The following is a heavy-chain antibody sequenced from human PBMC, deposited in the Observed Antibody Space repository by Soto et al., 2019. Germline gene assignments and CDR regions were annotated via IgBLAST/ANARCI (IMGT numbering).Heavy chain of an antibody. CDR3: ARGRGGSGYVYYGMDV. CDR1: GGTFSSYA. CDR2: IIPIFGTA. V-gene: IGHV1-69*06. D-gene: IGHD3-3*01. J-gene: IGHJ6*02. Sequence: SVKVSCKASGGTFSSYAISWVRQAPGQGLEWMGGIIPIFGTANYAQKFQGRVTITADKSTSTAYMELSSLRSEDTAVYYCARGRGGSGYVYYGMDVWGQGSTVTVSS.